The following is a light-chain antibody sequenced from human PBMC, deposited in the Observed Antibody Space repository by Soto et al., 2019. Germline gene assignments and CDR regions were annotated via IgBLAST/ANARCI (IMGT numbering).Light chain of an antibody. CDR1: SSDVGGYNY. V-gene: IGLV2-14*01. Sequence: ALTQPASVSGSPGQSITISCTGTSSDVGGYNYVSWYQQHPGKAPKLMIYEVSNRPSGVSNRFSGSKSGNTASLTISGLQAEDEADYYCSSHAGSSVVFGTGTRSPS. J-gene: IGLJ1*01. CDR2: EVS. CDR3: SSHAGSSVV.